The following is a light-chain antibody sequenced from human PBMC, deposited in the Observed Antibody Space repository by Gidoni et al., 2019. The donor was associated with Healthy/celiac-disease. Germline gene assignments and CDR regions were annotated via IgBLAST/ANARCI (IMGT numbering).Light chain of an antibody. V-gene: IGKV3-15*01. Sequence: ERVMTQSPATLSVSPGERATLSCRASQSVSSNLAWYQQKPGQAPRLLIYDASTRATGIPDRFSGSGSGTEFTLTISSLQSEDFAVYYCQQYNNWYTFGQGTKLEIK. CDR1: QSVSSN. CDR2: DAS. J-gene: IGKJ2*01. CDR3: QQYNNWYT.